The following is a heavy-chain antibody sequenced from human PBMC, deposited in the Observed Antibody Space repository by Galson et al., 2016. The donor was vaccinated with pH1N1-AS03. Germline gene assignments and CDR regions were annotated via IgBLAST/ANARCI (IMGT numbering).Heavy chain of an antibody. V-gene: IGHV4-38-2*01. Sequence: LSLTCAVSGYSISSAYSISSAYYWGWIRQTPGKGLEWIGTIFHSGSPFYNPSPKNRVTISVDTSKNQVSLKLFSVTAADTAVYYRARLKINDILSGYLYESWGQGTLVTVSS. J-gene: IGHJ4*02. CDR2: IFHSGSP. CDR3: ARLKINDILSGYLYES. CDR1: GYSISSAYSISSAYY. D-gene: IGHD3-9*01.